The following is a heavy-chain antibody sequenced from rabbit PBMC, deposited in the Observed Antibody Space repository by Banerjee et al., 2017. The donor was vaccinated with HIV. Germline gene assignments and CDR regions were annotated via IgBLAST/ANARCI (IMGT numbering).Heavy chain of an antibody. D-gene: IGHD6-1*01. Sequence: QEQLEESGGDLVKPEGSLTLTCTASGFSFSKSYYMCWVRQAPGKGLEWIACIGTGSSGSTYYASWAKGRFTISKTSSTTVTLQMTSLTAADTATYFCARDLADHTGYNYATRLDLWGPGTLVTVS. CDR2: IGTGSSGST. CDR3: ARDLADHTGYNYATRLDL. CDR1: GFSFSKSYY. J-gene: IGHJ3*01. V-gene: IGHV1S45*01.